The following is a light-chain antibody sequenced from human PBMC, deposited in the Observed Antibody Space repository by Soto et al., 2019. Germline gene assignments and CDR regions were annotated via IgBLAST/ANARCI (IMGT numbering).Light chain of an antibody. V-gene: IGLV2-14*01. Sequence: QSVLTQPASVSGSPGQSITISCTGTSSDVGGYNYVSWYQQHPGKAPKLMIFEVSNRPSGVSNRFSGSKSGNTASLTISGLQTEDEADYYCTSYTSSFTHLFVTGTKVTVL. CDR1: SSDVGGYNY. CDR2: EVS. CDR3: TSYTSSFTHL. J-gene: IGLJ1*01.